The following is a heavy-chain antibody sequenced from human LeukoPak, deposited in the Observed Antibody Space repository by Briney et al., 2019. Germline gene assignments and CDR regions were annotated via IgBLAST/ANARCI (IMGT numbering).Heavy chain of an antibody. CDR2: IIPILGIA. J-gene: IGHJ6*02. CDR1: GGTFSSYA. Sequence: ASVKVSCKASGGTFSSYAISWVRQAPGQGLEWMGRIIPILGIANYAQKFQGRVTITADKSTSTAYMELSSLRSEDTAVYYCASAQKENYYYYCMDVWGQGTTVTVSS. V-gene: IGHV1-69*04. CDR3: ASAQKENYYYYCMDV.